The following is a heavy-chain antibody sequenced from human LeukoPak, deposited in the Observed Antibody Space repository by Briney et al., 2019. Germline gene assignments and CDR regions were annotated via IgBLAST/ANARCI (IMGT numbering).Heavy chain of an antibody. CDR1: GGTFSSYA. Sequence: SVKVSCKASGGTFSSYAISWVRQAPGQGLEWMGGTIPIFGTANYAQKFQGRVTITADESTSTAYMELSSLRSEDTAVYYCARESCSGGSCSPAAWGQGTLVTVSS. V-gene: IGHV1-69*13. D-gene: IGHD2-15*01. CDR3: ARESCSGGSCSPAA. J-gene: IGHJ4*02. CDR2: TIPIFGTA.